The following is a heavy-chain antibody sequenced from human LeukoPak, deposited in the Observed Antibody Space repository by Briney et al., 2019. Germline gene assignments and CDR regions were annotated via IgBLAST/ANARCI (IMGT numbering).Heavy chain of an antibody. CDR2: INPSGGST. J-gene: IGHJ4*02. CDR3: ARAGNYYDSSGYSNFDY. V-gene: IGHV1-46*01. D-gene: IGHD3-22*01. CDR1: GYTFTSYY. Sequence: GASVKVSCKASGYTFTSYYMHWVRQAPGQGLEGMGIINPSGGSTSYAQKFQGRVTMTRDTSTSTVYMELSSLRSEDTAVYYCARAGNYYDSSGYSNFDYWGQGTLVTVSS.